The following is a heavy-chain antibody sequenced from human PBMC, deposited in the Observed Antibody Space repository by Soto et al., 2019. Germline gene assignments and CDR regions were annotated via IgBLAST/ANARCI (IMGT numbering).Heavy chain of an antibody. D-gene: IGHD7-27*01. CDR3: ARGRYCLTGRCFPNWFDS. V-gene: IGHV4-30-4*01. Sequence: SETLSLTCSVSGDSISNLDYFWAWIRQPPGQALEYIGYIYKSATTYYNPSFESRVAISVDTSNSQFSLNVTYVTAADTAVYFCARGRYCLTGRCFPNWFDSWGQVALVTVS. J-gene: IGHJ5*01. CDR2: IYKSATT. CDR1: GDSISNLDYF.